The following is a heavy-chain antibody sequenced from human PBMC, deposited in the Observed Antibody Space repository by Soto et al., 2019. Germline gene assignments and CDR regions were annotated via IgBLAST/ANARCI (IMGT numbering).Heavy chain of an antibody. CDR2: ISYDGSNK. D-gene: IGHD3-22*01. CDR3: ARGRYYYCSGKRYFDL. CDR1: GFTFSSYA. V-gene: IGHV3-30-3*01. Sequence: QVQLVESGGGVVQPGRSLRLSCAASGFTFSSYAMHWVRQAPGKGLEWVAVISYDGSNKYYADSVKGRFTISRDTSKNTLYLQINRMRAENTAVYYGARGRYYYCSGKRYFDLWGRGTMVTVSS. J-gene: IGHJ2*01.